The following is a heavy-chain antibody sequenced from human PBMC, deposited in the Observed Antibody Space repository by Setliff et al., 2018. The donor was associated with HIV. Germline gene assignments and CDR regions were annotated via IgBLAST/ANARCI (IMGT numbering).Heavy chain of an antibody. D-gene: IGHD3-16*01. CDR2: IYPGDSDT. CDR1: GYSFTSYW. CDR3: ARHKGAGPYYYYMDV. J-gene: IGHJ6*03. Sequence: PGESLKLSCKGSGYSFTSYWIGWVRQMPGKGLEWMGIIYPGDSDTRYSPSFQGQVTIPADKSISTAYLQWSSLKASDTAMYYCARHKGAGPYYYYMDVWGKGTTVTVSS. V-gene: IGHV5-51*01.